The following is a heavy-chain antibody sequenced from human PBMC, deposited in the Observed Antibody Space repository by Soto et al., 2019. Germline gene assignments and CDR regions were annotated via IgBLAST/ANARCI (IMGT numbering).Heavy chain of an antibody. Sequence: GGSLRLSCAASGFTFDDFAMHWVRQAPGKGLEWVSGISWNSGSIGYADSVKGRFTISGDNAKKSLYLQMNSLRAEDTALYYCAKEKEGYSSSWYRFYAFDIWGQGTMVTVSS. CDR3: AKEKEGYSSSWYRFYAFDI. CDR1: GFTFDDFA. CDR2: ISWNSGSI. J-gene: IGHJ3*02. D-gene: IGHD6-13*01. V-gene: IGHV3-9*01.